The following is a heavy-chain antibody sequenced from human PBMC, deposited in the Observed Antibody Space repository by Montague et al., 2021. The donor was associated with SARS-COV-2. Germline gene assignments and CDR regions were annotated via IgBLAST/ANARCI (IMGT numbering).Heavy chain of an antibody. CDR1: GGSISSCSYY. Sequence: SETLSLTCTVSGGSISSCSYYWSWIRQPPGKGLEWIGSIYYSGSTYYNPSLKSRVTISVDTSKNQFSLKLSSVTAADTAVYYCARVGRQQLVRLSGMDVWGQGTPVTVSS. J-gene: IGHJ6*02. V-gene: IGHV4-39*07. D-gene: IGHD6-13*01. CDR2: IYYSGST. CDR3: ARVGRQQLVRLSGMDV.